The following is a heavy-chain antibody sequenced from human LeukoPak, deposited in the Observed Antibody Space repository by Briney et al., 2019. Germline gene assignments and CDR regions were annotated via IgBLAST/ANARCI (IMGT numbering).Heavy chain of an antibody. V-gene: IGHV3-30*02. CDR1: GFTFSSYG. CDR2: IRYDGSNK. D-gene: IGHD3-3*01. Sequence: PGGSLRPSCAASGFTFSSYGMHWVRQAPGKGLEWVAFIRYDGSNKYYADSVKGRFTISRDNSKNTLYLQMNSLRAEDTAVYYCAKDLRRFPTNYWGQGTLVTVSS. J-gene: IGHJ4*02. CDR3: AKDLRRFPTNY.